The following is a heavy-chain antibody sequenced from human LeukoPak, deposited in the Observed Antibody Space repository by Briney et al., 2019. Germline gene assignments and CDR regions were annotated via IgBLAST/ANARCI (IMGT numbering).Heavy chain of an antibody. V-gene: IGHV1-2*02. J-gene: IGHJ4*02. D-gene: IGHD4-17*01. Sequence: ASVKVSCKASGYTFTGYYMHWVRQAPGQGLEWMGWINPNSGGTNYAQKFQGRVTMTRDTSISTAYMELRSLRSDDTAVYYCARDYTVTKPFDYWGQGTLVTVSS. CDR2: INPNSGGT. CDR1: GYTFTGYY. CDR3: ARDYTVTKPFDY.